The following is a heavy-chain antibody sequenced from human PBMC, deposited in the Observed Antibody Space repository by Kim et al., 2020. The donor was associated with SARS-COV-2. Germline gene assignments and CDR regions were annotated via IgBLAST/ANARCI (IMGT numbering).Heavy chain of an antibody. Sequence: GGYLRLSCAASGFTFSNYAMTWVRQAPGKGLEWVSSISGSGSSTYHADSLKGRFTISRVNSRNTLYLQMNSLRAEDTAVYYCAKVSDYYGSGSFDDYFDYWGQGTLVTVSS. CDR2: ISGSGSST. V-gene: IGHV3-23*01. D-gene: IGHD3-10*01. J-gene: IGHJ4*02. CDR3: AKVSDYYGSGSFDDYFDY. CDR1: GFTFSNYA.